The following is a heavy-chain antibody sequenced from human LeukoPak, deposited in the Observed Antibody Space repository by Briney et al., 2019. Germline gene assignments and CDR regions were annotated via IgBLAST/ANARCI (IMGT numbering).Heavy chain of an antibody. CDR2: INPSGGST. CDR3: ARVGVTHDAFDI. D-gene: IGHD4-23*01. V-gene: IGHV1-46*01. J-gene: IGHJ3*02. Sequence: VASVKVSCEASGYPFSSYYMHWVRQAPGQGLEWMGIINPSGGSTTYAQKFQGRVTMTRDTSTCTVYMELSSLRSEETAVYYCARVGVTHDAFDIWGQGTMVTVSS. CDR1: GYPFSSYY.